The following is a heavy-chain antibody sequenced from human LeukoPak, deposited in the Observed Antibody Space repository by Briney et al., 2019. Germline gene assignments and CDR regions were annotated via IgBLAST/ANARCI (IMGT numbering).Heavy chain of an antibody. J-gene: IGHJ3*02. CDR3: AKDLMDWSIVVVITPTDAFDI. Sequence: GRSLRLSCAASGFTFSSYAMSWVRQAPGKGLKWVSAISGSGGSTYYADSVKGRFTISRDNSKNTLYLQMNSLRAEDTAVYYCAKDLMDWSIVVVITPTDAFDIWGQGTMVTVSS. CDR1: GFTFSSYA. CDR2: ISGSGGST. D-gene: IGHD3-22*01. V-gene: IGHV3-23*01.